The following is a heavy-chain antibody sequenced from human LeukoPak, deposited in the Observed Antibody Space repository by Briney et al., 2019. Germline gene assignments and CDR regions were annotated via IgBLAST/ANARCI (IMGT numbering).Heavy chain of an antibody. CDR3: ARQELGYCSSTSCHQYFQH. V-gene: IGHV5-51*01. D-gene: IGHD2-2*01. Sequence: GESLKISCKDSGYSFTSYWIGWVRQMPGKGLEWMGIIYPGDSDTRYSPSFQGQVTISADKSISTAYLQWSSLKASDTAMYYCARQELGYCSSTSCHQYFQHWGQGTLVTVSS. CDR1: GYSFTSYW. CDR2: IYPGDSDT. J-gene: IGHJ1*01.